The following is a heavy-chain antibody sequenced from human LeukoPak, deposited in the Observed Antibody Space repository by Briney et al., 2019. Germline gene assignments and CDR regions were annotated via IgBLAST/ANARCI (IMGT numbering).Heavy chain of an antibody. Sequence: SETLSLTWALCGGSFSGSYWSCIRQPPGGGLEWLGEINHRGSTVYKPSLTSRVIISVDTSKNQYSLKLSSVTAADTAVYYCARMPKGARWQNGIDYWGQGTLVTVSS. V-gene: IGHV4-34*01. D-gene: IGHD4-23*01. J-gene: IGHJ4*02. CDR2: INHRGST. CDR1: GGSFSGSY. CDR3: ARMPKGARWQNGIDY.